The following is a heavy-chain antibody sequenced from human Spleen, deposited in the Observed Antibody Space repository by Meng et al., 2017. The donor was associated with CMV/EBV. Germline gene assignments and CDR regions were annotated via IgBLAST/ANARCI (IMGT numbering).Heavy chain of an antibody. CDR1: GGSFSSYY. J-gene: IGHJ4*02. Sequence: SLTCDVYGGSFSSYYWSWIRQPPGKGLEWIGEINHSGPTSYNPSLKSRVTISVDTSKNQFSLKLSSVSAADTAVYYCATSGWSRLLYWGQGTLVTVSS. CDR2: INHSGPT. CDR3: ATSGWSRLLY. D-gene: IGHD6-19*01. V-gene: IGHV4-34*01.